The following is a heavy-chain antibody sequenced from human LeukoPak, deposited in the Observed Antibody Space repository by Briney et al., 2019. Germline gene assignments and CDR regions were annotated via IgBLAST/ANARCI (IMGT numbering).Heavy chain of an antibody. CDR1: GYTFTSYY. CDR3: ASSSHYDILTGYYSQGVLDY. D-gene: IGHD3-9*01. V-gene: IGHV1-46*01. Sequence: GASVKVSCKASGYTFTSYYMHWVRQAPGQGLEWMGIINLSGGSTSYAQKFQGRVTMTRDTSTSTVYMELSSLRSEDTAVYYCASSSHYDILTGYYSQGVLDYWGQGTLVTVSS. CDR2: INLSGGST. J-gene: IGHJ4*02.